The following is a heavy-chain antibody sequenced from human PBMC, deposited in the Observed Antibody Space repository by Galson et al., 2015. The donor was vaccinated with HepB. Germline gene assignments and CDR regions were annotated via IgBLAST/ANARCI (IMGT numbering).Heavy chain of an antibody. CDR2: IIPIFGTA. CDR3: ATESGYFDWLRPNYYYMDV. J-gene: IGHJ6*03. Sequence: SVKVSCKASGGAFSSYAISWVRQAPGQGLEWMGGIIPIFGTANYAQKFQGRVTITADESTSTAYMELSSLRSEDTAVYYCATESGYFDWLRPNYYYMDVWGKGTTVTVSS. D-gene: IGHD3-9*01. CDR1: GGAFSSYA. V-gene: IGHV1-69*13.